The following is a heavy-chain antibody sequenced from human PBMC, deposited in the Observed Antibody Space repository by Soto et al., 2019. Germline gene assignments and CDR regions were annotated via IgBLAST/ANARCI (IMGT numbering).Heavy chain of an antibody. J-gene: IGHJ2*01. CDR3: ASFFFQAEDGIRDTVPVSAFLLNRSSDL. V-gene: IGHV3-21*01. D-gene: IGHD2-15*01. CDR2: ISSRSSYI. Sequence: KGLEWVSSISSRSSYIYYADSVKGRFTISRDNAKNSLYLQMNSLRAEDTAVYYCASFFFQAEDGIRDTVPVSAFLLNRSSDL.